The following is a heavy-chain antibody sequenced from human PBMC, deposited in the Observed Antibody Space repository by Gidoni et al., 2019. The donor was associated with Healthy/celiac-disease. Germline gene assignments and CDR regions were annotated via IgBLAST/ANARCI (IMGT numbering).Heavy chain of an antibody. J-gene: IGHJ4*02. CDR1: GGPISSSRYY. CDR2: IYYSGST. CDR3: ARQFKIAVAGDY. V-gene: IGHV4-39*01. Sequence: QLQLQESGPGLVKPSETLSLTRTVSGGPISSSRYYWGWIRQPPGKGLEWIGSIYYSGSTYYNPSLKGRVTISVDTSKNQFSLKLSSVTAADTAVYYCARQFKIAVAGDYWGQGTLVTVSS. D-gene: IGHD6-19*01.